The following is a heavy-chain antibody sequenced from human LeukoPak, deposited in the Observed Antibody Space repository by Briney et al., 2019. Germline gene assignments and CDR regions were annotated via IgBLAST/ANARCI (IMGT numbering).Heavy chain of an antibody. Sequence: PGRSLRLSCAASGFTFSSYGMHWVRQAPGKGLEWVAVISYDGGNKYYAGSVKGRFTISRDNSKNTLYLQMNSLRAEDTAVYYCARATIESSGWDRAFDPWGQGTMVTVSS. CDR2: ISYDGGNK. D-gene: IGHD3-22*01. CDR3: ARATIESSGWDRAFDP. J-gene: IGHJ3*01. CDR1: GFTFSSYG. V-gene: IGHV3-30-3*01.